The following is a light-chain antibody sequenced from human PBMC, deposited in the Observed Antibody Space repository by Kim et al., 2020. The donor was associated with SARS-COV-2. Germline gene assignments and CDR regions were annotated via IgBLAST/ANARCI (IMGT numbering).Light chain of an antibody. CDR2: RDS. Sequence: SYELTQPLSVSVALGQTARITCGGNNIGSENVHWYQQKPGQAPVLVIYRDSNRPSGIPERFSGSNSGNTATLTISRAQAGDEADYYCQVWDSSTEVFGGGTQLTVL. V-gene: IGLV3-9*01. CDR1: NIGSEN. J-gene: IGLJ3*02. CDR3: QVWDSSTEV.